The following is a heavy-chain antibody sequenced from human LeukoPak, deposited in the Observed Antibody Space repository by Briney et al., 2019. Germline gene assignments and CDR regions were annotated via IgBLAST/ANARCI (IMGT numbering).Heavy chain of an antibody. V-gene: IGHV3-30*04. CDR3: PSDLESLYYFDY. CDR1: GFTFSNFA. CDR2: ISCDGSNK. D-gene: IGHD3-3*01. Sequence: GRSLRLSCAASGFTFSNFAMHWVRQAPGKGLEWVAVISCDGSNKYYADSGKGRFTISRDNSKNTLYLQMYSLRAEATAMYFCPSDLESLYYFDYWGQGTLVTVSS. J-gene: IGHJ4*02.